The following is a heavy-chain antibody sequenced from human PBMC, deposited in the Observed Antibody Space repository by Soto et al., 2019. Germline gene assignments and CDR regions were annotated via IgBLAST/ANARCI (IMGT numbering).Heavy chain of an antibody. D-gene: IGHD2-8*01. CDR2: ISSSSSTI. J-gene: IGHJ6*02. Sequence: GGSLRLSCAASGFTFSSYSMNWVRQAPGKGLEWVSYISSSSSTIYYADSVKGRFTISRDNAKNSLYLQMNSLRDEDTAVYYCARIDIVLMVYAIRSGMDVWGQGTTVTVSS. CDR1: GFTFSSYS. V-gene: IGHV3-48*02. CDR3: ARIDIVLMVYAIRSGMDV.